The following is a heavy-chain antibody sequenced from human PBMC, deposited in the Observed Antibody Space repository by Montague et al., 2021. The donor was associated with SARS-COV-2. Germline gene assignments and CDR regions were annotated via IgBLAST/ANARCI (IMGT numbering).Heavy chain of an antibody. D-gene: IGHD6-19*01. CDR2: IYYSGST. J-gene: IGHJ6*03. CDR3: ARAQGAGYSSGWYNYYYYMDV. V-gene: IGHV4-59*01. Sequence: SETLSLTCTVSGGSISSYYWSWIRQPPGKGLEWIGYIYYSGSTNYNPSLKSRVTISVDTSKNQFSLKLSSVTAADTAVYYCARAQGAGYSSGWYNYYYYMDVWGKGTTVTVSS. CDR1: GGSISSYY.